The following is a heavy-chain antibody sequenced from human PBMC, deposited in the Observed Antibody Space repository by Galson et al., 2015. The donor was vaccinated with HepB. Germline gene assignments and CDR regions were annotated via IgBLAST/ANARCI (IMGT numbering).Heavy chain of an antibody. CDR3: ARDFPRYDYTPSYAFDI. CDR1: GFTFSSYG. D-gene: IGHD3-16*01. V-gene: IGHV3-33*01. J-gene: IGHJ3*02. CDR2: IWYDGSNK. Sequence: SLRLSCAASGFTFSSYGMHWVRQAPGKGLEWVAVIWYDGSNKYYADSMKGRFTISRDNSKNTLYLQMNSLRAEDTAVYYCARDFPRYDYTPSYAFDIWGQGTMVTVSS.